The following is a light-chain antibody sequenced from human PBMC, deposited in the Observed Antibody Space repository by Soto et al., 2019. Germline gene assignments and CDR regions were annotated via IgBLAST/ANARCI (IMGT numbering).Light chain of an antibody. Sequence: ELVFTHSPATLSLSPGERATLSCRASQSVSSYLAWYQQKPGQAPRLLIYDASNRATGIPARFSGSGSGTDFTLTISSLEPEDFAVYYCQQRSNWRITFGQGTRLEIK. J-gene: IGKJ5*01. CDR1: QSVSSY. CDR3: QQRSNWRIT. V-gene: IGKV3-11*01. CDR2: DAS.